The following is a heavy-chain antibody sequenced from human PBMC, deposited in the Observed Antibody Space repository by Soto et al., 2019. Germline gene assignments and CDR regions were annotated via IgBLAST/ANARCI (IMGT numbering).Heavy chain of an antibody. CDR2: ISGSGDST. CDR1: GFTFTSYD. Sequence: HPGGSLRLSCAASGFTFTSYDMSWVRQAPGKGLEWVSAISGSGDSTYYADSVKGRFTISRDNSKNTLYLQMNSLRAEDTAVYYCAKDGIRRDYYDSSGYLWFDPWGQGTLVTVSS. V-gene: IGHV3-23*01. CDR3: AKDGIRRDYYDSSGYLWFDP. J-gene: IGHJ5*02. D-gene: IGHD3-22*01.